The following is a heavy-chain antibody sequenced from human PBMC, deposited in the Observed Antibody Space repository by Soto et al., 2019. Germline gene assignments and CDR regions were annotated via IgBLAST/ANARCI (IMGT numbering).Heavy chain of an antibody. CDR3: ASSYYYGSGSLFDY. V-gene: IGHV4-39*07. D-gene: IGHD3-10*01. J-gene: IGHJ4*02. CDR1: GGSISSSSYY. Sequence: PSETLSLTCTVSGGSISSSSYYWGWIRQPPGKGLEWIGSIYYSGSTYYNPSLKSRGTISVDTSKNQFSLKLSSVTAADTAVYYCASSYYYGSGSLFDYWGQGTLVTVSS. CDR2: IYYSGST.